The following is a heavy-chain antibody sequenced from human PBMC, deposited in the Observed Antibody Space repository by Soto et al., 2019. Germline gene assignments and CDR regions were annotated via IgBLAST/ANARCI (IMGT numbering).Heavy chain of an antibody. CDR1: RGSISGYY. CDR3: ARTGVSGWLFDY. V-gene: IGHV4-59*01. CDR2: IYYTGTT. Sequence: SETLSLTCTVSRGSISGYYWSWIRQPPGMGLEWLGYIYYTGTTDYNPSLKSRVTISVDTSKNHFSLNLSSVTAADTAVYFCARTGVSGWLFDYWGQGTLVTVSS. J-gene: IGHJ4*02. D-gene: IGHD6-19*01.